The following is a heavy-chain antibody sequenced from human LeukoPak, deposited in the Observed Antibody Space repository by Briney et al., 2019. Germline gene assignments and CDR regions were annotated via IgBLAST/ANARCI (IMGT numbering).Heavy chain of an antibody. CDR2: IIPIFGTA. J-gene: IGHJ6*03. CDR3: ARGGSPTFGVVIIPTYYYYMDV. D-gene: IGHD3-3*01. V-gene: IGHV1-69*05. CDR1: GGTFSSYA. Sequence: SVKVSCKASGGTFSSYAISWVRQAPGQGLEWMGGIIPIFGTANYAQKFQGRVTITTDESTSTAYMELSSPRSEDTAVYYCARGGSPTFGVVIIPTYYYYMDVWGKGTTVTVSS.